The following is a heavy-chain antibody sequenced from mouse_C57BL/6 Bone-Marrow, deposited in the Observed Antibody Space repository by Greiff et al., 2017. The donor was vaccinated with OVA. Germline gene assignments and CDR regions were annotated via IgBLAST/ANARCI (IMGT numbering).Heavy chain of an antibody. Sequence: VQGVESGPELVKPGASVKIPCKASGYTFTDYNMDWVKQSHGKSLEWIGDINPNNGGTIYNQKFKGKATLTVDKSSSTAYMELRSLTSEDTAVYYCARLGLRRPYFDYWGQGTTLTVSS. V-gene: IGHV1-18*01. D-gene: IGHD2-2*01. CDR3: ARLGLRRPYFDY. J-gene: IGHJ2*01. CDR1: GYTFTDYN. CDR2: INPNNGGT.